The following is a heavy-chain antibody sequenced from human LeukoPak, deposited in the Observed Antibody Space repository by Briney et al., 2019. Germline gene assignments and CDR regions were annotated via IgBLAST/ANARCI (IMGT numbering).Heavy chain of an antibody. Sequence: SETLSLTCTVSGDSINNYYWSWIRQPPGKGLEWIGYIYYIGTTKFNPSLKSRVTISLDTSKNQFSLKLSSVTAADTAVYYCARDGGVGAIFDYWGQGTLVTVSS. D-gene: IGHD1-26*01. CDR2: IYYIGTT. CDR3: ARDGGVGAIFDY. CDR1: GDSINNYY. J-gene: IGHJ4*02. V-gene: IGHV4-59*12.